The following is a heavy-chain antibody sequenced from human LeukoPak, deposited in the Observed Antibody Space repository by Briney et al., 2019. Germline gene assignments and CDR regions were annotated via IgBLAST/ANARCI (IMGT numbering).Heavy chain of an antibody. CDR2: ISYDGSNK. Sequence: GGSLRLSCAASGFTFSSYAMHWVRQAPGKGLEWVAVISYDGSNKYYADSVKGRFTISSDNSKNTLYLRMNSLRAEDTAVYYCARERVASSGYYPDAFDIWGQGTMVTVSS. V-gene: IGHV3-30*04. J-gene: IGHJ3*02. CDR1: GFTFSSYA. CDR3: ARERVASSGYYPDAFDI. D-gene: IGHD3-22*01.